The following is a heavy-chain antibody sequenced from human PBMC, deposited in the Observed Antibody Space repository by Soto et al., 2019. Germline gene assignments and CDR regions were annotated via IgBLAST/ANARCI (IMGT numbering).Heavy chain of an antibody. CDR1: GFTFSSYG. Sequence: PGGSLRLSCAASGFTFSSYGMHWVRQAPGKGLEWVAVISCDGSNKHYADSVKGRFTISRDNSKNTLYLQMNSLRAEDRAVYYCAKARLPYSYYGLDVWGQGTTVTVSS. J-gene: IGHJ6*02. D-gene: IGHD6-25*01. V-gene: IGHV3-30*18. CDR2: ISCDGSNK. CDR3: AKARLPYSYYGLDV.